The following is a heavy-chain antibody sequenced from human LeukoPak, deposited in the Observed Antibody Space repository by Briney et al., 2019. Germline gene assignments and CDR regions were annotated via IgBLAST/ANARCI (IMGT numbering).Heavy chain of an antibody. CDR3: ARVHNWNYDFYY. J-gene: IGHJ4*02. V-gene: IGHV7-4-1*02. CDR1: GYTFTSYA. D-gene: IGHD1-7*01. Sequence: ASVKVSCKASGYTFTSYAMNWVRQAPGQGVEWRGWIKTNTGKPTYAKGFTGGLVFSLDTSVSTAYLQISSLKAEDTAVYYCARVHNWNYDFYYWGQGTLVTVSS. CDR2: IKTNTGKP.